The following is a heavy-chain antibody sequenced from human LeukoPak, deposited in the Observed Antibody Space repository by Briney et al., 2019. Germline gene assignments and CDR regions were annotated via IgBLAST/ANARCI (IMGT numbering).Heavy chain of an antibody. D-gene: IGHD6-13*01. Sequence: GGSLRLSCAASGFTFSSYAMSWVRQAPGKGLEWVSSISGSGDSTYYGDSVKGRFTISRDNSKNTLYLQMNSLRAEDTAVYYCAKTRPLDSSSWSHGDYWGQGTLVTVSS. CDR1: GFTFSSYA. V-gene: IGHV3-23*01. CDR3: AKTRPLDSSSWSHGDY. J-gene: IGHJ4*02. CDR2: ISGSGDST.